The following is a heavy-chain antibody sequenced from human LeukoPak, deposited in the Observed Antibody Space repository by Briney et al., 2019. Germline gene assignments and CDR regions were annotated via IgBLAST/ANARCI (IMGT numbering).Heavy chain of an antibody. CDR3: ARLTYYYDSSGYYNWFDP. V-gene: IGHV5-51*01. Sequence: HGESLKISCKGSGYSFTSYWIGWVRQMPGKGLEWMGIIYPGDSDTRYSPSFQGQVTISADKSISTAYLQWSSLKASDTAMYYCARLTYYYDSSGYYNWFDPWGQGTLVTVSS. CDR1: GYSFTSYW. J-gene: IGHJ5*02. CDR2: IYPGDSDT. D-gene: IGHD3-22*01.